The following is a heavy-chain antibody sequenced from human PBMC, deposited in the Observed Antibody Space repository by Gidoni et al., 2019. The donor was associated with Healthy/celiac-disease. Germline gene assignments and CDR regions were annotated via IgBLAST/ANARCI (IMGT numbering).Heavy chain of an antibody. CDR3: AREEVGVVIINPGAFDI. V-gene: IGHV1-69*01. CDR2: IIPIFGTA. Sequence: QVQLVQSGAEVKKPGSSVKVSCKASGGTFSSYAISWVRQAPGQGLEWMGGIIPIFGTANYAQKFQGRVTITADESTSTAYMELSSLRSEDTAVYYCAREEVGVVIINPGAFDIWGQGTMVTVSS. D-gene: IGHD3-3*01. J-gene: IGHJ3*02. CDR1: GGTFSSYA.